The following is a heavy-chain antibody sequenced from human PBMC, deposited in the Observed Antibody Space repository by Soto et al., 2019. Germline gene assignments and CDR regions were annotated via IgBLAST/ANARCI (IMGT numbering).Heavy chain of an antibody. CDR3: ATDRRYCSSTYFDY. V-gene: IGHV1-69*13. CDR1: GGTFSSYA. Sequence: GASVKVSCKASGGTFSSYAISWVRQAPGQGLEWMGGIIPIFGTAKYAQKFQGRVTITADESTSTAYMELSSLRSEDTAVYYCATDRRYCSSTYFDYWGQGTLVTVSS. D-gene: IGHD6-6*01. J-gene: IGHJ4*02. CDR2: IIPIFGTA.